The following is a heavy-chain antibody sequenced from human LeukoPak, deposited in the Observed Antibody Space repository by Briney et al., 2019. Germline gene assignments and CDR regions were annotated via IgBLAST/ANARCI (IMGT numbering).Heavy chain of an antibody. CDR1: GFTFSDYY. D-gene: IGHD5-24*01. CDR3: ARGWAFDI. V-gene: IGHV3-7*01. J-gene: IGHJ3*02. CDR2: IKQDGSGK. Sequence: GGSLRLSCAASGFTFSDYYMSWVRQAPGKGLEWVANIKQDGSGKYYVDSVKGRFTISRDNAKNSLYLQMNSLRAEDTAVYYCARGWAFDIWGQGTMVTVSS.